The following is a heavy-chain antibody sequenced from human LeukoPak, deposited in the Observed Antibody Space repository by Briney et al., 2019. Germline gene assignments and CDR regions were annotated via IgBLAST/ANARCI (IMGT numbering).Heavy chain of an antibody. V-gene: IGHV3-13*01. J-gene: IGHJ3*02. CDR2: IGTAGAT. D-gene: IGHD3-22*01. CDR1: GFTFSCYD. CDR3: ARGSITMIDAFDI. Sequence: GGSLRLSCAASGFTFSCYDIHWVRQVTGEGLEWVSVIGTAGATYYPGSVKGRFTISRDNAKNSLYLQMNSLRAEDTAVYYCARGSITMIDAFDIWGQGTMVTVSS.